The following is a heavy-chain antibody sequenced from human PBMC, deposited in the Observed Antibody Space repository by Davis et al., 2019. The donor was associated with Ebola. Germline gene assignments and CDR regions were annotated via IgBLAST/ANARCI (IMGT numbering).Heavy chain of an antibody. Sequence: MPSESLSLTCTVSGGSISSYYWSWIRPPPGKGLEWIGYIYYSVSTNYNPSLKSRVTISVDTSKNQFSLKLSSVTAADPAVYYCARMPAAGTVFDYWGQGTLVTVSS. V-gene: IGHV4-59*01. D-gene: IGHD6-13*01. CDR2: IYYSVST. J-gene: IGHJ4*02. CDR3: ARMPAAGTVFDY. CDR1: GGSISSYY.